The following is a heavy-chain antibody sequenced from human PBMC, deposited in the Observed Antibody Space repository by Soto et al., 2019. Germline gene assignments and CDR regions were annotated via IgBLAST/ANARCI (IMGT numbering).Heavy chain of an antibody. J-gene: IGHJ4*02. CDR2: ISGSGGST. Sequence: GGSLRLSCAASGFPFSIYAMSWVRQSPGKGLEWVSSISGSGGSTYYADSVKGRFTISRDNSKNTLYLQMNSLRAEDTAVYHCVKPLYSGIDGYFDYWGKGRVVTVSS. D-gene: IGHD1-26*01. V-gene: IGHV3-23*01. CDR1: GFPFSIYA. CDR3: VKPLYSGIDGYFDY.